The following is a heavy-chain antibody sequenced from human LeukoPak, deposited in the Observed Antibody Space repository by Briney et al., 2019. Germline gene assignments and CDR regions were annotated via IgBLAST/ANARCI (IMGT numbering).Heavy chain of an antibody. V-gene: IGHV1-18*01. Sequence: ASVKVSCKATGYTFTNYPMNWVRQAPGQGLEWMGWISAYNGNTHYAQKLQGRVTMTTDTSTSTAYMELRSLRSDDTAVYYCAIGLGGYDTNDYWGQGTLVTVSS. CDR3: AIGLGGYDTNDY. J-gene: IGHJ4*02. D-gene: IGHD5-12*01. CDR1: GYTFTNYP. CDR2: ISAYNGNT.